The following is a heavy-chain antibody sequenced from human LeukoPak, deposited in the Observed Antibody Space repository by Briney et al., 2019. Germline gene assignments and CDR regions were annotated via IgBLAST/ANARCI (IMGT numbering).Heavy chain of an antibody. CDR1: GYTFTTYG. CDR3: ARASVAAAGTRYFLH. J-gene: IGHJ1*01. Sequence: ASVKVSCKASGYTFTTYGISWVRQAPGQGLEWKGWISAYSGHTNYAQKFQGRVTMTTDTSTSTAYMELGSLRSDDTAVYYCARASVAAAGTRYFLHWGQGTLVTVSS. V-gene: IGHV1-18*01. CDR2: ISAYSGHT. D-gene: IGHD6-13*01.